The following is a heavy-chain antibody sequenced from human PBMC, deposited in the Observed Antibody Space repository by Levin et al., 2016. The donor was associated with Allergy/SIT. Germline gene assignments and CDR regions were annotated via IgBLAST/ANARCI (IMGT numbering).Heavy chain of an antibody. CDR1: GYTFTSYA. CDR2: INAGNGNT. V-gene: IGHV1-3*01. CDR3: ARDAGGITGTTGRYYFDY. D-gene: IGHD1-20*01. J-gene: IGHJ4*02. Sequence: ASVKVSCKASGYTFTSYAMHWVRQAPGQRLEWMGWINAGNGNTKYSQKFQGRVTITRDTSASTAYMELSSLRSEDTAVYYCARDAGGITGTTGRYYFDYWGQGTLVTVSS.